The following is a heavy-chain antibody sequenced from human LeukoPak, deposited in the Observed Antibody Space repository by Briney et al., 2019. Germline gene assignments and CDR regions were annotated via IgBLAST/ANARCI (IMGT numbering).Heavy chain of an antibody. V-gene: IGHV4-30-4*08. CDR1: GGSISSGGYY. CDR3: ASRNSNYDFWSGYHLSDAFDI. D-gene: IGHD3-3*01. J-gene: IGHJ3*02. Sequence: SETLSLTCTVSGGSISSGGYYWSWIRQHPGKGLEWIGYIYYSGSTYYNPSLKSRVTISVDTSKNQFSLKLSSVTAADTAVYYCASRNSNYDFWSGYHLSDAFDIWGQGTMVTVSS. CDR2: IYYSGST.